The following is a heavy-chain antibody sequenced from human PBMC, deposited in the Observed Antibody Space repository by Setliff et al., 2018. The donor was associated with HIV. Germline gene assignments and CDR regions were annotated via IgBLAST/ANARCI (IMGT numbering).Heavy chain of an antibody. CDR2: INHSGDT. J-gene: IGHJ4*02. D-gene: IGHD6-6*01. CDR3: ARGGYIAARFYYFDY. V-gene: IGHV4-34*01. CDR1: GGSFSGYF. Sequence: SETLSLTCAVYGGSFSGYFWTWIRRPPQKRLEWIGEINHSGDTNYNPSLKSRVTISVDTSKNQFSLKLSSVTAADTAVYYCARGGYIAARFYYFDYWGQGLLVTVSS.